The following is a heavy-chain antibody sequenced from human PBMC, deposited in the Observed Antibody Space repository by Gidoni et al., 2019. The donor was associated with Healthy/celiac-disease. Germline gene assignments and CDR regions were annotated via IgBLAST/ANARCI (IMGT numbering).Heavy chain of an antibody. CDR2: IKQDGSEK. Sequence: EVQLVESGGGLVQPGGSLSLSCAASGFTFRSYWMSWVRQAPGKGPEWVANIKQDGSEKYYVDSVKGRFTIARDNAKNSLYLQMNSLRAEDTAVYYCAREAPTGGDYWGQGTLVTVSS. CDR1: GFTFRSYW. J-gene: IGHJ4*02. V-gene: IGHV3-7*03. D-gene: IGHD3-16*01. CDR3: AREAPTGGDY.